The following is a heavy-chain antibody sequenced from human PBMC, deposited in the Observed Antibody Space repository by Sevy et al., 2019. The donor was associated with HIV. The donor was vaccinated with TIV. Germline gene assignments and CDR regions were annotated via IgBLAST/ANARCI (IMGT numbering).Heavy chain of an antibody. D-gene: IGHD6-19*01. J-gene: IGHJ4*02. Sequence: GGSLRLSCAASGFTFSSYAMSWVRQAPGKGLEWVSAISGSGGSTYYADSVKGRFTISRDNSKNTLYLQMNSLRAEDTAVYYCAKVSSSGWYFSGMVRHFDYWGQGTLVTVSS. CDR3: AKVSSSGWYFSGMVRHFDY. CDR1: GFTFSSYA. CDR2: ISGSGGST. V-gene: IGHV3-23*01.